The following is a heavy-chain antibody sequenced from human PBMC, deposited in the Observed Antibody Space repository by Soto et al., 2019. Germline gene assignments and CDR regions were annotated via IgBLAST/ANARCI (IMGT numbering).Heavy chain of an antibody. CDR1: RRSISSSNW. Sequence: PSETLSLTCALSRRSISSSNWWSWGRQPAGKGLEWIGEIYHSGSTNYNPSLKSRVTISVDKSKNQFSLKLSSVTAADTAVYYCAIEVDSGYDSGSPDYYYGMDVWGQGTTVT. D-gene: IGHD5-12*01. V-gene: IGHV4-4*02. CDR2: IYHSGST. J-gene: IGHJ6*02. CDR3: AIEVDSGYDSGSPDYYYGMDV.